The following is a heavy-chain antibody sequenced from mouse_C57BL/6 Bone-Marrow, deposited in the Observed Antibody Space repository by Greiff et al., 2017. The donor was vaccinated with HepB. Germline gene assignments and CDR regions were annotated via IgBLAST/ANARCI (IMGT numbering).Heavy chain of an antibody. CDR2: IYPSSGNT. CDR1: GYTFTSYG. Sequence: QVQLKESGAELVRPGASVKLSCKASGYTFTSYGISWVKQRTGQGLEWIGEIYPSSGNTYYNEKFKGKATLTADKSSSTAYMELRSLTSEDSAVYFCERRYGSSHWYFDVWGTGTTVTVSS. V-gene: IGHV1-81*01. D-gene: IGHD1-1*01. CDR3: ERRYGSSHWYFDV. J-gene: IGHJ1*03.